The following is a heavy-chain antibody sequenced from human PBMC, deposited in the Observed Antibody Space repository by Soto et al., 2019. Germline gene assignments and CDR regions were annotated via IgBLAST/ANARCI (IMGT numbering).Heavy chain of an antibody. CDR2: ISFDGNNK. CDR1: GFTFRSYA. J-gene: IGHJ6*02. V-gene: IGHV3-30-3*01. D-gene: IGHD3-9*01. CDR3: ARDRLFESNTFYYNYGMDV. Sequence: QVQLVESGGGVVQPGMSLRLSCAASGFTFRSYAMHWVRQAPGKGLEWVAVISFDGNNKYYEDSVKGRFTISRDNSKNTLYLQMSSLRPGDTAVYYCARDRLFESNTFYYNYGMDVWGQGTTGTVSS.